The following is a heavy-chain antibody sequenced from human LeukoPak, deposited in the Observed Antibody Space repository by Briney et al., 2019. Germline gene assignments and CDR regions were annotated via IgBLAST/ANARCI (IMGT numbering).Heavy chain of an antibody. CDR2: IYYSGST. CDR3: ARLVGATYIDD. V-gene: IGHV4-39*01. J-gene: IGHJ4*02. Sequence: SETLSLTCIVSGDSISSSRYYWGWIRQPPGKGLEWIGNIYYSGSTFYIPSLKSRVTISVDTSKNQFSLKLSSMTAADTAVYYYARLVGATYIDDWGQGTLVTVSS. D-gene: IGHD1-26*01. CDR1: GDSISSSRYY.